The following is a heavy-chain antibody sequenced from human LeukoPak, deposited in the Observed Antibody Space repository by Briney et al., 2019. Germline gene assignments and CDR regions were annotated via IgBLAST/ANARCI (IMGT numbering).Heavy chain of an antibody. CDR1: GFTFSSYG. J-gene: IGHJ3*02. D-gene: IGHD3-22*01. V-gene: IGHV3-30*03. CDR3: ATPHAVVVITDAFDI. CDR2: ISYDGSNK. Sequence: GGSLRLSCAASGFTFSSYGMHWVRQAPGKGLEWVAVISYDGSNKYYADSVKGRFTISRDNSKNTLYLQMNSLRAEDTAVYYCATPHAVVVITDAFDIWGQGTMVTVSS.